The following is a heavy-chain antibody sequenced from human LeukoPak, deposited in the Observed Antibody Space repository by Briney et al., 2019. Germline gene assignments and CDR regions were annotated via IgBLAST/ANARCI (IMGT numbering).Heavy chain of an antibody. CDR3: AREHGYSGYEGPLDY. J-gene: IGHJ4*02. Sequence: GGSLRLSCAASGFTFSSYAMHWVRQAPGKGLEWVAVISYDGSNKYYADSVKGRFTISRDNSKNTLYLQMNSLRAEDTAVYYCAREHGYSGYEGPLDYWGQGTLVTVSS. CDR1: GFTFSSYA. CDR2: ISYDGSNK. D-gene: IGHD5-12*01. V-gene: IGHV3-30-3*01.